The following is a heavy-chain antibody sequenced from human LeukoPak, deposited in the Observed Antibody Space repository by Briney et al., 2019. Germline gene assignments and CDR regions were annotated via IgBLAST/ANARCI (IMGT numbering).Heavy chain of an antibody. CDR1: GYTFTSYY. J-gene: IGHJ5*02. CDR3: ASSSWYFQGGFDP. V-gene: IGHV1-46*01. CDR2: INPSGGST. D-gene: IGHD6-13*01. Sequence: ASVKVSCKASGYTFTSYYMHWVRQAPGQGLEWMGIINPSGGSTSYAQKFQGRVTMTRDMSTSTVYMELSSLRSEDTAVYYCASSSWYFQGGFDPWGQGTLVTVSS.